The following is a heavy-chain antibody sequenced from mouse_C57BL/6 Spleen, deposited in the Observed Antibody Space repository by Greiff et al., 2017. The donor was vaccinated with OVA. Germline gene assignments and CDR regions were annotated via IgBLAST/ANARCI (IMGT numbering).Heavy chain of an antibody. CDR1: GYSITSGYD. CDR3: AKGNSNYGGYYFDY. D-gene: IGHD2-5*01. CDR2: ISYSGST. Sequence: EVKVEESGPGMVKPSQSLSLTCTVTGYSITSGYDWHWIRHFPGNKLEWMGYISYSGSTNYNPSLKSRISITHDTSKNHFFLKLNSVTTEDTATYYCAKGNSNYGGYYFDYWGQGTTLTVSS. J-gene: IGHJ2*01. V-gene: IGHV3-1*01.